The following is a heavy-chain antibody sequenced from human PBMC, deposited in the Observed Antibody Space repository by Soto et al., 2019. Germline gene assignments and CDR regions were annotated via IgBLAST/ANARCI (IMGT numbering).Heavy chain of an antibody. D-gene: IGHD6-13*01. J-gene: IGHJ4*02. CDR1: GGSISSYY. V-gene: IGHV4-59*08. CDR2: IYYSGST. CDR3: ARQIAAATFDY. Sequence: SSETLSLTCTVSGGSISSYYWSWIRQPPGKGLEWIGYIYYSGSTNYNPSLKSRVTISVDTSKNQFSLKLSSVTAADTAVYYCARQIAAATFDYWGQGTLVTVSS.